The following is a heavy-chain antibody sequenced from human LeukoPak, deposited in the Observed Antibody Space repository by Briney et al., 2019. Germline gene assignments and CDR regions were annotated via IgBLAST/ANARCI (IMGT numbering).Heavy chain of an antibody. V-gene: IGHV4-61*02. Sequence: PSQTLSLTCTVSGGSISSGSYYWSWIRQPAGKGLEWIGRIYTSGSTNYNPSLKSRVTISVDTSKNQFSLKPSSVTAADTAVYYCARGFRNYYDRPGGYWGQGTLVTVSS. D-gene: IGHD3-22*01. CDR2: IYTSGST. CDR3: ARGFRNYYDRPGGY. J-gene: IGHJ4*02. CDR1: GGSISSGSYY.